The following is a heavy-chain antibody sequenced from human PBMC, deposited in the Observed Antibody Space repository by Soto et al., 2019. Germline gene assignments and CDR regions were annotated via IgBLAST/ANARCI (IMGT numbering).Heavy chain of an antibody. D-gene: IGHD5-12*01. CDR1: GFTFSSYG. J-gene: IGHJ4*02. V-gene: IGHV3-33*01. CDR3: ARAQAWLQWNLQFDY. CDR2: IWYDGSNK. Sequence: GGSLRLSCAASGFTFSSYGMHWVRQAPGKGLEWVAVIWYDGSNKYYADSVKGRFTISRDNSKNTLYLQMNSLRAEDTAVYYCARAQAWLQWNLQFDYWGQGTLVTVSS.